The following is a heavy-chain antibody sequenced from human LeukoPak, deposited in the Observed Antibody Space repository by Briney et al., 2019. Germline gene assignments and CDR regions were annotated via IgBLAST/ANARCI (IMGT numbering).Heavy chain of an antibody. D-gene: IGHD3-10*01. CDR3: AKDLDAVVRGAIEY. CDR2: IGGGGRCT. Sequence: GSLRLSCAASGFTSSNFAMSWGRQAPGQGVEWGAAIGGGGRCTYYSDSVEGRFTISRDNSKNTLVLQMNSPRAEDKGVYYCAKDLDAVVRGAIEYWGQGIPVTVSS. V-gene: IGHV3-23*01. J-gene: IGHJ4*02. CDR1: GFTSSNFA.